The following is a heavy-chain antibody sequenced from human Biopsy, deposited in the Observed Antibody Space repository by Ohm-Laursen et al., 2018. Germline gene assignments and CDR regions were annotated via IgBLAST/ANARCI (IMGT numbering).Heavy chain of an antibody. D-gene: IGHD6-19*01. CDR1: SGSISSYY. Sequence: GTLSLTCTVSSGSISSYYWSWIRQPPGKGLEWIGYIDYRGSTKYNPSLRSRVTMSIDTSRNQFSLKLSSVTAADTAVYYCATTTMDTSGWFVNYFDSWGQGTLVTVSA. CDR3: ATTTMDTSGWFVNYFDS. V-gene: IGHV4-59*08. CDR2: IDYRGST. J-gene: IGHJ4*02.